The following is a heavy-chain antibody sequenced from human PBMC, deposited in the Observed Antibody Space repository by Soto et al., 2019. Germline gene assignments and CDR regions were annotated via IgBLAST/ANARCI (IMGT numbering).Heavy chain of an antibody. CDR2: IIPILGIA. J-gene: IGHJ4*02. Sequence: QVQLVQSGAEVKKPGSSVKVSCKASGGTFSSYTISWVRQAPGQGLEWMGRIIPILGIANYAQKFQGRVTMTADKSTSTAYMELSSLRSEDTAVYYCARDIKGGGNFPDYWGQGTLVTVSS. CDR3: ARDIKGGGNFPDY. V-gene: IGHV1-69*08. CDR1: GGTFSSYT. D-gene: IGHD1-26*01.